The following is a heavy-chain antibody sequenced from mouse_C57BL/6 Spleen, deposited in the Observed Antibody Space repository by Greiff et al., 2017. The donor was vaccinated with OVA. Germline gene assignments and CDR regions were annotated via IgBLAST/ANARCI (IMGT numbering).Heavy chain of an antibody. J-gene: IGHJ4*01. V-gene: IGHV1-85*01. CDR3: ARSLYYYGSSYRAMDY. Sequence: QVQLQQSGPELVKPGASVKLSCKASGYTFTSYDINWVKQRPGQGLEWIGWIYPRDGSTKYNEKFKGKATLTVDTSSSTAYMELHSLPSEDSAVYFCARSLYYYGSSYRAMDYWGQGTSVTVSS. CDR1: GYTFTSYD. D-gene: IGHD1-1*01. CDR2: IYPRDGST.